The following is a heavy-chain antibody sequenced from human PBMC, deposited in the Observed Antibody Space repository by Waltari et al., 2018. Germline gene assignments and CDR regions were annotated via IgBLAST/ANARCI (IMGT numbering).Heavy chain of an antibody. CDR3: ARDDVDSSAFGGF. J-gene: IGHJ4*02. CDR2: ISGYNGDA. Sequence: QLVQSGAEVKKPGASVKVSCNGSGYIFSNYGVTWVRQAPGHGLEWMGWISGYNGDAKYEEKFEGRVTMTRDTSTSTAYMEIRGLRSDDTAVYFCARDDVDSSAFGGFWGQGTQVTVSS. D-gene: IGHD3-16*01. V-gene: IGHV1-18*01. CDR1: GYIFSNYG.